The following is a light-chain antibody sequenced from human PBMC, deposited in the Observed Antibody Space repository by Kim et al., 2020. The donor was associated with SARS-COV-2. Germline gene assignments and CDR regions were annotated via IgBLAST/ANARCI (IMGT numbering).Light chain of an antibody. CDR1: QGISNH. J-gene: IGKJ2*01. Sequence: DIRMTQSPSAMSASVGDRVTITCRASQGISNHLAWFQQKPGKGPKRLIYAASSLQSGVPSRFRGSGSGTEFTLTISSLQPEDFATYYCLQHDSYPPTFGQGTKLEI. CDR2: AAS. CDR3: LQHDSYPPT. V-gene: IGKV1-17*03.